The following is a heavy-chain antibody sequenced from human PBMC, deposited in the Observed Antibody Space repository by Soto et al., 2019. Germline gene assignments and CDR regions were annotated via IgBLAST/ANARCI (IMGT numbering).Heavy chain of an antibody. CDR3: ARDRYCSSTSCSYYYMDV. CDR2: ISSSSSTI. V-gene: IGHV3-48*01. Sequence: PVGSLRLSCAASGFTFSSYSMKWGRQAPGKGLEWVSYISSSSSTIYYADSVKGRFTISRDNAKNSLYLQMNSLRAEDTAVYYCARDRYCSSTSCSYYYMDVWGKGTTVTVSS. D-gene: IGHD2-2*01. J-gene: IGHJ6*03. CDR1: GFTFSSYS.